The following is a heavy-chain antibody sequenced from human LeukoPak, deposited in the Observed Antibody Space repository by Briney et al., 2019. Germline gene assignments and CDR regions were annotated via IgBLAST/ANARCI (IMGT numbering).Heavy chain of an antibody. Sequence: GGSLRLSCLASGITFSSSSMSWVRQAPGKGLEWVSAISPGDYTAYYADSVKGRFTISRDNAKNSLYLQMNSLRAEDTAVFYCARAPVYYDESRGHLKISNWYLDLWGRGTLVTVSS. CDR2: ISPGDYTA. V-gene: IGHV3-21*01. CDR3: ARAPVYYDESRGHLKISNWYLDL. J-gene: IGHJ2*01. CDR1: GITFSSSS. D-gene: IGHD3-22*01.